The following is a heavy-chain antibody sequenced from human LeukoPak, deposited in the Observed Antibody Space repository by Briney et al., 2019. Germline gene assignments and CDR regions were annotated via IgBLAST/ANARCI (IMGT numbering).Heavy chain of an antibody. D-gene: IGHD4-17*01. Sequence: GESLKISCKGSGYSFTSYWISWVRQMPGKGLEWMGRIDPSDSYTNYSPSFQGHVTISADKSISTAYLQWSSLKASDTAMYYCARHPDYGDYSYYFDYWGQGTLVTVSS. CDR1: GYSFTSYW. V-gene: IGHV5-10-1*01. CDR2: IDPSDSYT. J-gene: IGHJ4*02. CDR3: ARHPDYGDYSYYFDY.